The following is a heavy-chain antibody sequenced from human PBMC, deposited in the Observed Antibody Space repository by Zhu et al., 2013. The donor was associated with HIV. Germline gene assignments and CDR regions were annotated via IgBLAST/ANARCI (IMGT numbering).Heavy chain of an antibody. V-gene: IGHV1-2*02. CDR3: ARDRATLFGLLTPDYGMDV. Sequence: QVQLVQSGAEMKKPGASVKVSCKASGYTFTDYYLHWVRQAPGQGLEWMGWINPNGGGTNYAQTFQGRVTVTRDTSSSTAYMELTRLRSDDTAVYYCARDRATLFGLLTPDYGMDVWGQGTTVTVSS. CDR1: GYTFTDYY. CDR2: INPNGGGT. D-gene: IGHD3-3*01. J-gene: IGHJ6*02.